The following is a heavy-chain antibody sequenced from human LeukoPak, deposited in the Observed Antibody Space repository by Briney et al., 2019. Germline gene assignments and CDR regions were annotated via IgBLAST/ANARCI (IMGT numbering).Heavy chain of an antibody. D-gene: IGHD2-15*01. J-gene: IGHJ4*02. CDR2: INSDGSST. CDR1: GFTFSSYW. CDR3: ARGGGYCSGGSCYLGTRPDY. Sequence: PGGSLRLSCAASGFTFSSYWMHWVRQAPGKGLVWVSRINSDGSSTSYADSVKGRFTIFRDNAKNTLYLQMNSLRAEDTAVYYCARGGGYCSGGSCYLGTRPDYWGQGTLVTVSS. V-gene: IGHV3-74*01.